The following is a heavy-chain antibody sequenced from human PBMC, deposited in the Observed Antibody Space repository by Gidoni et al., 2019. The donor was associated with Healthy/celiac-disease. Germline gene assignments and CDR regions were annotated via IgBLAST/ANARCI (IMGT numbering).Heavy chain of an antibody. D-gene: IGHD2-21*02. J-gene: IGHJ6*02. Sequence: QVQLVESGGGVVQPGRSLRLSCAASGFTFSSYAMHWVRQAPGKGLEWVAVISYDGSNKYYADSVKGRFTISRDNSKNTLYLQMNSLRAEDTAVYYCARDSRDLRYYGMDVWGQGTTVTVSS. CDR1: GFTFSSYA. CDR3: ARDSRDLRYYGMDV. V-gene: IGHV3-30*04. CDR2: ISYDGSNK.